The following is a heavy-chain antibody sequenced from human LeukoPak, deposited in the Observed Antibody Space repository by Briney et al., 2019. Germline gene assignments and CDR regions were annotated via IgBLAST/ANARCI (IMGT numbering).Heavy chain of an antibody. J-gene: IGHJ4*02. D-gene: IGHD6-13*01. V-gene: IGHV4-34*01. CDR3: ARGRSSSWYVFPQGRDY. CDR1: GGSFSGYY. Sequence: SETLSLTCAVYGGSFSGYYWSWIRQPPGKGLEWIGEINHSGSTNYNPSLKSRVTISVDTSKNQFSLKPSSVTAADTAVYYCARGRSSSWYVFPQGRDYWGQGTLVTVSS. CDR2: INHSGST.